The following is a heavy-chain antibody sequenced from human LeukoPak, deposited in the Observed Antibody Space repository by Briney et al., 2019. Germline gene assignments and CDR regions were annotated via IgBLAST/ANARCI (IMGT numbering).Heavy chain of an antibody. CDR2: ISGSGGST. Sequence: GGSLRLSCAASGFTFSSYSMCWVRQAPGKGLEWVSAISGSGGSTYYADSVKGRFTISRDNSKNTLYLQMNSLRAEDTAVYYCAGYSYGQAMVYWGQGTLVTVSS. CDR3: AGYSYGQAMVY. V-gene: IGHV3-23*01. J-gene: IGHJ4*02. D-gene: IGHD5-18*01. CDR1: GFTFSSYS.